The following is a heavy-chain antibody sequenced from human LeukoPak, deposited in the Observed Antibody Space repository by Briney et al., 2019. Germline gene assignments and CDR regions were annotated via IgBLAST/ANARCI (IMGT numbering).Heavy chain of an antibody. V-gene: IGHV3-30*03. CDR1: GFTFSSYG. Sequence: GGSLRLSCAASGFTFSSYGMHWVRQAPGKGLEWVAVISYDGSNKYYADSVKGRFTISRDNSKNTLYLQMNSLRAEDTAVYYCAREKWIAVAGTFDYWGQGTLVTVSS. CDR3: AREKWIAVAGTFDY. CDR2: ISYDGSNK. D-gene: IGHD6-19*01. J-gene: IGHJ4*02.